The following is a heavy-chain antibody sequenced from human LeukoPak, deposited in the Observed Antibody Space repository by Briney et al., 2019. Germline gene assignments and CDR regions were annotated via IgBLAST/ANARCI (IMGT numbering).Heavy chain of an antibody. Sequence: PGGSLRLSCVVSGFTFSGYSMNWVRQAPGKGLEWVSSISSSSSYIYYADSLKGRFTISRDNAKNSLYLQMNSLRAEDTAVYYCARDGSGYGDGFVDYWGQGTLVTVSS. CDR2: ISSSSSYI. CDR3: ARDGSGYGDGFVDY. J-gene: IGHJ4*02. V-gene: IGHV3-21*01. D-gene: IGHD4-17*01. CDR1: GFTFSGYS.